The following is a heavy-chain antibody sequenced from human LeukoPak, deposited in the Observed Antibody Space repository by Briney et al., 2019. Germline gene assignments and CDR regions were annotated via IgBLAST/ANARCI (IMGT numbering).Heavy chain of an antibody. CDR1: GGSISSGSYY. D-gene: IGHD2-2*01. CDR2: IYTSGST. J-gene: IGHJ4*02. CDR3: ARPPPRGPNAEYYFDY. V-gene: IGHV4-61*02. Sequence: SETLSLTCTVSGGSISSGSYYWSWIRQPAGKGLEWIGRIYTSGSTNYNPSLKSRVTISVDTSKNQFSLKLSSVTAADTAVYYCARPPPRGPNAEYYFDYWGQGTLVTVSS.